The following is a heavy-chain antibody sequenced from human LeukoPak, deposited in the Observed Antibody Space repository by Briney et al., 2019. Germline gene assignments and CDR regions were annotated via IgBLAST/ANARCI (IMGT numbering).Heavy chain of an antibody. CDR3: ARDEGLGIDY. D-gene: IGHD1-26*01. J-gene: IGHJ4*02. CDR1: GFTFSTYW. CDR2: ISSSSSTI. Sequence: GGSLRLSCSASGFTFSTYWMSWVRQAPGKGLEWVSYISSSSSTIYYADSVKGRFTISRDNAKNSLYLQMNSLRAEDTAVYHCARDEGLGIDYWGQGTLVTVSS. V-gene: IGHV3-48*01.